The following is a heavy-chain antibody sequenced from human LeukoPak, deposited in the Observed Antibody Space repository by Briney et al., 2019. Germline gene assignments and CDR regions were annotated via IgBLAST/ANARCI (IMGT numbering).Heavy chain of an antibody. Sequence: GGSLRLSCAASGFAFSSYSMNWVRQAPGKGLEWVSSISSSSSYIYYADSVKGRSTISRDNAKNSLYLQMNSLRAEDTAVYYCARVRGYSGYDKRGSYYFDYWGQGTLVTVSS. D-gene: IGHD5-12*01. J-gene: IGHJ4*02. CDR2: ISSSSSYI. CDR1: GFAFSSYS. CDR3: ARVRGYSGYDKRGSYYFDY. V-gene: IGHV3-21*01.